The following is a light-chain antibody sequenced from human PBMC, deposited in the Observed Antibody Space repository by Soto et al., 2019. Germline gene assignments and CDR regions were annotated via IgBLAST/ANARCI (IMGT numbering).Light chain of an antibody. Sequence: EIVLTQSPATLSLSPGERATLSCRASQSVSSYLAWYQQKPGQAPRLLIYDASNRATGIPARFSGSGSGTDFTLTISSIEPDDFAVYYCQQRSNWPLLTFGGGNKVEIK. CDR3: QQRSNWPLLT. J-gene: IGKJ4*02. V-gene: IGKV3-11*01. CDR2: DAS. CDR1: QSVSSY.